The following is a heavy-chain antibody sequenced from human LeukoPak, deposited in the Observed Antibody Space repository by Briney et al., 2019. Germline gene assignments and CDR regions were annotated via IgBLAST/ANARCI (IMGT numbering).Heavy chain of an antibody. J-gene: IGHJ4*02. Sequence: GASVKVSCKASGGTFSSYAISWVRQAPGQGLEWMGGIIPIFGTANYAQKFQARVTMTTDTSTTTAYMGLRSLSSDDTAVYYCARYQYANFDTLDYWGQGTLVTVSS. D-gene: IGHD3-22*01. CDR3: ARYQYANFDTLDY. CDR2: IIPIFGTA. V-gene: IGHV1-69*05. CDR1: GGTFSSYA.